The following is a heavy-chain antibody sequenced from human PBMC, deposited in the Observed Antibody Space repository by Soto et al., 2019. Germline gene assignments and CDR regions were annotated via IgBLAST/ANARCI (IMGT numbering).Heavy chain of an antibody. CDR3: ARDRVLWALHYCSSTSCLGDLDAFDI. V-gene: IGHV1-18*01. J-gene: IGHJ3*02. CDR2: ISAYNGNT. Sequence: PLKVARKASGYRFTRYVVSCRRQNHEQGLEWKGWISAYNGNTNYAQKFQGRVTITTDESTSTAYMELSSLRSEDTAVYYCARDRVLWALHYCSSTSCLGDLDAFDIWGQGTMVTVSS. CDR1: GYRFTRYV. D-gene: IGHD2-2*01.